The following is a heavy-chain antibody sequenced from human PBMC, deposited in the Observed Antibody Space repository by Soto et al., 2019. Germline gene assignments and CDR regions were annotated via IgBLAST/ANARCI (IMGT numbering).Heavy chain of an antibody. J-gene: IGHJ5*02. D-gene: IGHD6-6*01. CDR1: GGTFSSYA. CDR3: ATEYSSSQGWFDP. CDR2: IIPIFGTA. V-gene: IGHV1-69*06. Sequence: SVKVSCKASGGTFSSYATSWVRQAPGQGLEWMGGIIPIFGTANYAQKFQGRVTITADKSTSTAYMELSSLRSEDTAVYYCATEYSSSQGWFDPWGQGTLVTVSS.